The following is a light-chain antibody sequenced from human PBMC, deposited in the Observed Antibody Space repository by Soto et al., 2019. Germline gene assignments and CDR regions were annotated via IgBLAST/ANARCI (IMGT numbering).Light chain of an antibody. Sequence: QSALTQPASVSGSPGQSITISCTGTSSDVGGYNYVSWYQQHPGKAPKPMIYEVSNRPPGVSNRFSGSKSGNTASLTISGLQAEDEADYYCSSYPSSSAYVFGSGTKVTVL. CDR1: SSDVGGYNY. V-gene: IGLV2-14*01. J-gene: IGLJ1*01. CDR2: EVS. CDR3: SSYPSSSAYV.